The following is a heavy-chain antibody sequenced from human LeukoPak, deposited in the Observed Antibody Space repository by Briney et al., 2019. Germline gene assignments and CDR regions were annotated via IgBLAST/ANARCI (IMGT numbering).Heavy chain of an antibody. Sequence: PSETLSLTCAVSGGSISSSNWWSWVRQPPGKGLEWIGEIYHSGSTNYNPSLKSRVTISVDKSKNQFSLKLSSVTAADTAVYYCARKVLWFGVNNWFDPWGQGTLVTVSS. V-gene: IGHV4-4*02. J-gene: IGHJ5*02. CDR1: GGSISSSNW. D-gene: IGHD3-10*01. CDR3: ARKVLWFGVNNWFDP. CDR2: IYHSGST.